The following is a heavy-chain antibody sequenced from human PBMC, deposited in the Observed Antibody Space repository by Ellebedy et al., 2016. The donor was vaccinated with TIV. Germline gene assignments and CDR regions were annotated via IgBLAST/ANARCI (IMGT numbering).Heavy chain of an antibody. J-gene: IGHJ4*02. D-gene: IGHD3-3*01. CDR2: INPNSGDT. CDR1: GYTFTGSF. V-gene: IGHV1-2*02. Sequence: ASVKVSXXASGYTFTGSFLHWVRQAPGQGLDWMGWINPNSGDTKFAQKFQGRVTMTRDTSINTAYMELSRLKSDDTALYYFARAMTIFGVIIHFFDYWGQGTPVTVSS. CDR3: ARAMTIFGVIIHFFDY.